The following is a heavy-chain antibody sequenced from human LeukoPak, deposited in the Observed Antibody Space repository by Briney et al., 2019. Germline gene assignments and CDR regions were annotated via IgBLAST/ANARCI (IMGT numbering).Heavy chain of an antibody. J-gene: IGHJ6*01. V-gene: IGHV3-74*01. CDR2: IKRDGSGA. Sequence: GGSLRLSCAASGFTFSFNSMHWVRQGPGKGLVWGSRIKRDGSGATYADSVKGRVTISRDNAKNTLYLQMNSLRAEDTAVYYCARSNGFGMDVWGQGTTVTVSS. CDR3: ARSNGFGMDV. D-gene: IGHD2-8*01. CDR1: GFTFSFNS.